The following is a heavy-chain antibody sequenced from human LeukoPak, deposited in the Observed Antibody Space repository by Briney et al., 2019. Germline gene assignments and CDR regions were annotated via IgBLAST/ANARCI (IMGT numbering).Heavy chain of an antibody. CDR3: ARTGYGSGSYIDY. CDR2: IYYSGST. V-gene: IGHV4-59*01. CDR1: GGSISTYY. D-gene: IGHD3-10*01. Sequence: SETLCLTCTVSGGSISTYYWNWIRQPPGKGLEWIGNIYYSGSTKYNASLKSRITISVDTSKNQFSLKLSSVTAADTCVYYCARTGYGSGSYIDYWGQGTLVTVSS. J-gene: IGHJ4*02.